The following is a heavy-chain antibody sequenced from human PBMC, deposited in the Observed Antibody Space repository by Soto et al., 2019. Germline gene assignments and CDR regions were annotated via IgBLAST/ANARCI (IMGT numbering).Heavy chain of an antibody. V-gene: IGHV4-59*11. J-gene: IGHJ4*02. CDR2: ISYTGST. D-gene: IGHD1-20*01. Sequence: SETLSLTCKVSGGSIRNHHWSWVRQPPGKGLEWIGFISYTGSTNYNPSLNSRVTISVDTSNNQFSLKMTSVTAADTAVYFCTKDTTAYNFYYWGQGALVTVSS. CDR1: GGSIRNHH. CDR3: TKDTTAYNFYY.